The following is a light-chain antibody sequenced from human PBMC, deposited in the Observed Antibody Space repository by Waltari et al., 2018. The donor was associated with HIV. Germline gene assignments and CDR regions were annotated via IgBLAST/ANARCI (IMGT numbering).Light chain of an antibody. J-gene: IGLJ2*01. V-gene: IGLV2-14*01. CDR2: EVS. Sequence: QSALTQPASVSGSPGQSITVSCTGTSSDVGAYDFVSWYQQTPGLPPTLVIYEVSNRPAGSSDRFSGSKSSNTASLTISGLQTEDEADYYCSSFTTSNSLLCGGGTKVTVL. CDR1: SSDVGAYDF. CDR3: SSFTTSNSLL.